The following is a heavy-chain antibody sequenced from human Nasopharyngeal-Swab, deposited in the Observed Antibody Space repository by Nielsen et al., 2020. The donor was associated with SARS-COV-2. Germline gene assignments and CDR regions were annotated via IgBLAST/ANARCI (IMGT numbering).Heavy chain of an antibody. CDR3: ARGATIFGVVLGDSYGMDV. Sequence: GGSLRLSCAASGFTFSDHYMDWVRQAPGRGLEWVGRTRNKANSYTTEYAASVKGRSTISRDDSENSVYLQMNSLKTEDTAVYYCARGATIFGVVLGDSYGMDVWGQGTTVTVSS. J-gene: IGHJ6*02. CDR2: TRNKANSYTT. D-gene: IGHD3-3*01. CDR1: GFTFSDHY. V-gene: IGHV3-72*01.